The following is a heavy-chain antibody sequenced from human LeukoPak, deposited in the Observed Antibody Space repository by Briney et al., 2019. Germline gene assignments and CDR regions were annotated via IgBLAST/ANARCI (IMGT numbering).Heavy chain of an antibody. V-gene: IGHV3-53*01. D-gene: IGHD6-25*01. J-gene: IGHJ6*02. CDR2: IYSDGST. CDR3: ARSRGYGVTGGMDV. CDR1: EFTVSSNY. Sequence: GASLRLSCAASEFTVSSNYMSWVRQAPRKGLERGSVIYSDGSTYYADSVKGRYSISRDNSKNTLYLQMNSLRVDDTSVYYCARSRGYGVTGGMDVWGQGTTVTVSS.